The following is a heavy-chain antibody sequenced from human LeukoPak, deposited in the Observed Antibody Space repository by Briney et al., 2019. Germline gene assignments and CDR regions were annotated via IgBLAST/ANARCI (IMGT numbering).Heavy chain of an antibody. CDR1: GYTFTSYG. CDR2: ISAYNGNT. Sequence: ASVKVSCKASGYTFTSYGISWARQAPGQGLEWMGWISAYNGNTNYAQKLQGRVTMTTDTSTSTAYMELRSLRSDDTAVYYCARDVGATTNVPEYFQHWGQGTLVTVSS. V-gene: IGHV1-18*01. D-gene: IGHD1-26*01. CDR3: ARDVGATTNVPEYFQH. J-gene: IGHJ1*01.